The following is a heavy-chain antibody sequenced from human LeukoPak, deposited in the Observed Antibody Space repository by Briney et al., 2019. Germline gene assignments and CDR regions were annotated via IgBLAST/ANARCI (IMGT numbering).Heavy chain of an antibody. Sequence: GASVKVSCKASGYTFTGYYMHWVRQAPGQGLEWMGWIVPNSGATNYAQNFQGRVTMTRDTSISTAYMELNRLTSDDTAVYYCARDRRCSGGSCYYFDYWGQGTLVTVSS. J-gene: IGHJ4*02. D-gene: IGHD2-15*01. CDR3: ARDRRCSGGSCYYFDY. V-gene: IGHV1-2*02. CDR1: GYTFTGYY. CDR2: IVPNSGAT.